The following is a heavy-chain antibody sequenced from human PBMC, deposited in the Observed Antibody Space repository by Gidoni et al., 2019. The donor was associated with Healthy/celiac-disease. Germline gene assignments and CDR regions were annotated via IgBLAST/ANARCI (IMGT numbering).Heavy chain of an antibody. CDR3: PTDLTGFIAVVAARDYYYGMDV. CDR1: GVTFSEGG. D-gene: IGHD2-15*01. CDR2: LPSKPHGGTT. Sequence: EVERVESGGGLGKPGGALILSCGASGVTFSEGGMSWVSQAPGKGLASVGTLPSKPHGGTTDYAAPVKGRFPISSDDSTNTLYLQLNSLNTEDTAVYYFPTDLTGFIAVVAARDYYYGMDVWGQGTTVTVSS. V-gene: IGHV3-15*01. J-gene: IGHJ6*02.